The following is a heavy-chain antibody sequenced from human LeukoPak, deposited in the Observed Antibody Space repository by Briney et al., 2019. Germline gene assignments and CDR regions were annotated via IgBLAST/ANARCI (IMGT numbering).Heavy chain of an antibody. J-gene: IGHJ4*02. V-gene: IGHV1-18*01. Sequence: ASVKVSCKASGYTFKSYGIIWVRQAPGQGLEWMGWISGSSGRTQYAQKVQGRITMTRDTSTNTAYLEFWSLRSDDTAMYYCVRGQYGQGIDFWGQGTLVIVSS. CDR3: VRGQYGQGIDF. D-gene: IGHD4-17*01. CDR2: ISGSSGRT. CDR1: GYTFKSYG.